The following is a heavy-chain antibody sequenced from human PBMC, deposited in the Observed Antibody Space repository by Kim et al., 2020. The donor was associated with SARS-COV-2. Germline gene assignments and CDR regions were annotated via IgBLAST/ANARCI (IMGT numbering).Heavy chain of an antibody. CDR2: IYYSGTT. J-gene: IGHJ4*02. Sequence: SETLSLTCIVSGGSTINYYWNWIRQPPGKGLEWIGYIYYSGTTNYNPSLKSRVTISVDTSKNQFSLRLNSVTAADTAVYYCVRHRPVRYGSGSYHPSFDYWGQGAQVTVSS. CDR1: GGSTINYY. CDR3: VRHRPVRYGSGSYHPSFDY. V-gene: IGHV4-59*08. D-gene: IGHD3-10*01.